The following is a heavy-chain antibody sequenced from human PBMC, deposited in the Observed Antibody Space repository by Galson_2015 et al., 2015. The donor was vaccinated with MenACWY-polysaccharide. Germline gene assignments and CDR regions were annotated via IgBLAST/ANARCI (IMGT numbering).Heavy chain of an antibody. CDR2: SGSGGGL. D-gene: IGHD6-13*01. CDR1: GFSFSAYG. J-gene: IGHJ4*02. Sequence: SLRLSCAASGFSFSAYGMSWVRQAPGRGLEWVSGSGSGGGLYYADSVKGRFTVSRDNSKNTLYLQMNNLRAEDTAVCYWAKVGPRSSWTMGLDYWGQGTLVTVSS. V-gene: IGHV3-23*01. CDR3: AKVGPRSSWTMGLDY.